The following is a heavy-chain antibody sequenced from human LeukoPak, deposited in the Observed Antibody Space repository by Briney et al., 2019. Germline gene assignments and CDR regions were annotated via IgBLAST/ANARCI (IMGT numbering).Heavy chain of an antibody. V-gene: IGHV3-23*01. CDR1: GFTFSSYS. CDR3: AKGGGSIFFDY. J-gene: IGHJ4*02. Sequence: GGSLRLSCAASGFTFSSYSMNWVRQAPGKGLEWVSAISGSGGATYYADSVKGRFTISRDNSKNTLYLQMNSLRAEDTAVYYCAKGGGSIFFDYWGQGTLVTVSS. D-gene: IGHD1-26*01. CDR2: ISGSGGAT.